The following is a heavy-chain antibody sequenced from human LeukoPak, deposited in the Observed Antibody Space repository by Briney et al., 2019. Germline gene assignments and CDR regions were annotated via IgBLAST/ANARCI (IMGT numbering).Heavy chain of an antibody. D-gene: IGHD3-16*02. CDR2: IYYSGST. V-gene: IGHV4-59*12. Sequence: PSETLSLTCAVYGGSFSGYYWSWIRQPPGKGLEWIGYIYYSGSTKYNPSLKSRVTMSVDTSKNQFSLKLTSVTAADTAVYYCARESLSLGELSFDYWGQGTLVTVSS. J-gene: IGHJ4*02. CDR1: GGSFSGYY. CDR3: ARESLSLGELSFDY.